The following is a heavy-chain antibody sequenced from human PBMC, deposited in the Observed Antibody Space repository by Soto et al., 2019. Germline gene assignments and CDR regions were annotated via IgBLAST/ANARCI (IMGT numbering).Heavy chain of an antibody. CDR2: IYYSGST. D-gene: IGHD6-13*01. CDR3: ARLAAAGTDFDY. V-gene: IGHV4-31*03. J-gene: IGHJ4*02. CDR1: GGSISSVGYY. Sequence: QVQLQESGPGLVKPSQTLSLTCTVSGGSISSVGYYWSWIRHRPGKGLEWIGYIYYSGSTYYNPSLKSRVTIAVDSAKYQFSMKLSYVTGADAAVYYCARLAAAGTDFDYSGQGTLVTVSS.